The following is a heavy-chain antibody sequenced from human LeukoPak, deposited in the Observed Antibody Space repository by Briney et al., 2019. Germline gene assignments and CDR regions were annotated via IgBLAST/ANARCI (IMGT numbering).Heavy chain of an antibody. CDR3: AKDEARFSYDAFDI. V-gene: IGHV3-30-3*01. CDR1: GFTFSSYA. J-gene: IGHJ3*02. Sequence: GGSLRLSCAASGFTFSSYAMHWVRQAPGKGLEWVAVISYDGSNKYYADSVKGRFTISRDNSKSTLYLQMNSLRAEDTAVYYCAKDEARFSYDAFDIWGQGTMVTVSS. CDR2: ISYDGSNK.